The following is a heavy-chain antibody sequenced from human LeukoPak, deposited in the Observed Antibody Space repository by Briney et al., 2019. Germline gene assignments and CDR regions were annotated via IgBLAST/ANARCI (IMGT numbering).Heavy chain of an antibody. CDR2: IYYSGST. J-gene: IGHJ5*02. Sequence: SETLSLTCTVSGGSISSYYWSWIRQPPGKGLEWIGYIYYSGSTNYNPSLKSRVTISVDTSKNQFSLKLSSVTAADTAVYYCARGAGAWFGESNWFDPWGQGTLVTVSS. CDR1: GGSISSYY. D-gene: IGHD3-10*01. V-gene: IGHV4-59*01. CDR3: ARGAGAWFGESNWFDP.